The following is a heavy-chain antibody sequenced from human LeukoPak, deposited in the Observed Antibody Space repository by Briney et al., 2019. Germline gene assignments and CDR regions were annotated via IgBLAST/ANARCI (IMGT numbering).Heavy chain of an antibody. V-gene: IGHV4-31*03. CDR1: GGSISSGGYY. J-gene: IGHJ4*02. CDR2: IYYSGTA. D-gene: IGHD4-17*01. CDR3: ARFSNDHGVKFDY. Sequence: PSETLSLTCTVSGGSISSGGYYWSWVRQHPEKGLEWIGYIYYSGTAYYNPSLKSRVTMSVDTSKNQFSLKLDSVTAADAAVYYCARFSNDHGVKFDYWGQGTLVTVSS.